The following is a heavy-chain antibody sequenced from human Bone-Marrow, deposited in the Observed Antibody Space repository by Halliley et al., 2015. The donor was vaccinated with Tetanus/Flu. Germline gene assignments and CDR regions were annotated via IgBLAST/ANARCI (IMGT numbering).Heavy chain of an antibody. CDR2: ISGSGGAT. V-gene: IGHV3-23*01. CDR3: AKDRKGQWLASWCFDL. J-gene: IGHJ2*01. D-gene: IGHD6-19*01. Sequence: ISGSGGATYYADSVKGRFTISRDNSKNTLYLQMNGLRAEDPAVYYCAKDRKGQWLASWCFDLWGRGTLVSVSS.